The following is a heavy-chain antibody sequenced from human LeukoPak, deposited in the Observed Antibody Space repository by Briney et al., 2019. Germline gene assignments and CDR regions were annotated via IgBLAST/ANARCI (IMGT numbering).Heavy chain of an antibody. D-gene: IGHD1-26*01. CDR1: GYSISSGYY. V-gene: IGHV4-38-2*01. Sequence: SETLSLTCAVSGYSISSGYYWGWIRQSPGKGLEWIGSIYHSGSTYYNPSLKSRVTISVDTPKNHFSLRLSSVTAADTAVYYCARRSGSYRAGAEYFQHWGRGTLVTVSS. CDR3: ARRSGSYRAGAEYFQH. J-gene: IGHJ1*01. CDR2: IYHSGST.